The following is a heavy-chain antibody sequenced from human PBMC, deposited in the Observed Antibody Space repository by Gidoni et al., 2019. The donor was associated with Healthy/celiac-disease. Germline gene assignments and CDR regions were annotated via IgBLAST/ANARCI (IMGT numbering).Heavy chain of an antibody. D-gene: IGHD2-2*01. CDR1: GGTFSSYA. Sequence: QVQLVQSGAEVKKPGSSVKVSCKASGGTFSSYAISWVRQAPGQRLEWMGGIIPICGTANYAQKFQGRVTITADESTSTAYMELSSLRSEDTAVYYCARAKGDCSSTSCPFDYWGQGTLVTVSS. J-gene: IGHJ4*02. CDR2: IIPICGTA. CDR3: ARAKGDCSSTSCPFDY. V-gene: IGHV1-69*01.